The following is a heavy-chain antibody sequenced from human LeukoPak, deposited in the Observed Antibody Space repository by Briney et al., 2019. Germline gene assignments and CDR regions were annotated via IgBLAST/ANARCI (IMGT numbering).Heavy chain of an antibody. CDR2: ISSSSSTI. Sequence: GGSLRLSCAASGFTFSSYSMNWVRQAPGKGLEWVSYISSSSSTIYYADSVKGRFTISRDNAKNSLYLQMNSLRAEDTAVYYCARGITLRYFDWPYYFDYWGQGTLVAVSS. CDR1: GFTFSSYS. J-gene: IGHJ4*02. CDR3: ARGITLRYFDWPYYFDY. D-gene: IGHD3-9*01. V-gene: IGHV3-48*01.